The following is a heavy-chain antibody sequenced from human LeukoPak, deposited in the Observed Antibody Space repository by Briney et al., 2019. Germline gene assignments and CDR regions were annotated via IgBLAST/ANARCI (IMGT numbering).Heavy chain of an antibody. CDR1: GGSFSGYY. Sequence: SETLTLTCAAYGGSFSGYYWSWIRQPPGKGLEWIGEISHSGSTNYNPSLKKRVTIFVGNSTNHFLLQLRSRTTADDAVVYCSIGKCITVARVRFFGYWGQGTLVSVST. CDR3: SIGKCITVARVRFFGY. D-gene: IGHD6-19*01. V-gene: IGHV4-34*01. J-gene: IGHJ4*02. CDR2: ISHSGST.